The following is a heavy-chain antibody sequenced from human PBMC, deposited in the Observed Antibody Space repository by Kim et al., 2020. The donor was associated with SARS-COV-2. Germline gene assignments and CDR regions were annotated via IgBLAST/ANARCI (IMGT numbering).Heavy chain of an antibody. D-gene: IGHD3-22*01. CDR3: ARDLAPRDSSGYYFGYGMDV. CDR2: IYSGGST. V-gene: IGHV3-66*01. CDR1: GFTVSSNY. Sequence: GGSLRLSCAASGFTVSSNYMSWVRQAPGKGLEWVSVIYSGGSTYYADSVKGRFTISRDNSKNTLYLQMNSLRAEDTAVYYCARDLAPRDSSGYYFGYGMDVWGQGTTVTVSS. J-gene: IGHJ6*02.